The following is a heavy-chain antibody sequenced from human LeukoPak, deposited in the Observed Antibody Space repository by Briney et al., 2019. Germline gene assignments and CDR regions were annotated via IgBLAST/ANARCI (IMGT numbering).Heavy chain of an antibody. Sequence: GGSLRLSCAASGFTFSTYSMNWVRQAPGKRLEWVSSISSSSSYISYADSVKGRFTISRDNAKNSLYLQMNSLRAEDTAVYYRARGGLRHYYYYYMDVWGKGTTVTVSS. CDR2: ISSSSSYI. V-gene: IGHV3-21*01. CDR1: GFTFSTYS. J-gene: IGHJ6*03. D-gene: IGHD4-17*01. CDR3: ARGGLRHYYYYYMDV.